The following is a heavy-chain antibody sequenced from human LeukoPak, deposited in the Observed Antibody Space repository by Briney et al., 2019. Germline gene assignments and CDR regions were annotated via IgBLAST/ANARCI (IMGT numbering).Heavy chain of an antibody. CDR3: ARVLPDVDCCDY. Sequence: ASVKASCKTSGGTFSSYAISWVRQAPGQGLEWMGGIIPIFGTANYAQKFQGRVTITADESTSTAYMELSSLRSEDTAVYYCARVLPDVDCCDYWGQGTLVSVSS. D-gene: IGHD3-16*01. CDR1: GGTFSSYA. CDR2: IIPIFGTA. V-gene: IGHV1-69*13. J-gene: IGHJ4*02.